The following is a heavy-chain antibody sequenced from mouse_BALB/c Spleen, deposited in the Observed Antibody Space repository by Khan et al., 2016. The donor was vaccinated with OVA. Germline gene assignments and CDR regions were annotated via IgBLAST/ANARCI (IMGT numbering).Heavy chain of an antibody. J-gene: IGHJ2*01. CDR1: GFNIKDYY. V-gene: IGHV14-4*02. Sequence: VRLQQSGAELVRSGASVRLSCTASGFNIKDYYLSWVIQRPEQGLEWIGWIDPENGDTEYAPKFPDKATMTADTSSNTAYLQLSSLTSEDTAVYYCYGGRDYWGQGTTLTVSS. CDR3: YGGRDY. CDR2: IDPENGDT.